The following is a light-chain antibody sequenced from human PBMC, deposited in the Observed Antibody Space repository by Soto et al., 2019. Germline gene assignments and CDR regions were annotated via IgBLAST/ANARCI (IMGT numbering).Light chain of an antibody. V-gene: IGLV2-14*01. Sequence: QSALTQPASVSGSPGQSITFSCTGTSSDVGGYNYVSWYQQHPGKAPKLMIYEVNNRPSGVSNRFSGSKSGNTASLTISGLRADDEADYYCNSYTNSGSFVFGTGTKLTVL. CDR2: EVN. J-gene: IGLJ1*01. CDR1: SSDVGGYNY. CDR3: NSYTNSGSFV.